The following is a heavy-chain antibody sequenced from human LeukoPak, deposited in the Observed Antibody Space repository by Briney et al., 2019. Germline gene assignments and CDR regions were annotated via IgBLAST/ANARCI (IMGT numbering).Heavy chain of an antibody. CDR2: INGGNGNT. D-gene: IGHD6-25*01. J-gene: IGHJ4*02. CDR3: ARAYSSGLSFDY. CDR1: GYTFTSYG. Sequence: ASVKVSCKASGYTFTSYGISWVRQAPGQGLEWMGWINGGNGNTKYSQKFQGRVTVTRDTSASTAYMELSSLRSEDTAVYYCARAYSSGLSFDYWGQGTLVTVSS. V-gene: IGHV1-3*01.